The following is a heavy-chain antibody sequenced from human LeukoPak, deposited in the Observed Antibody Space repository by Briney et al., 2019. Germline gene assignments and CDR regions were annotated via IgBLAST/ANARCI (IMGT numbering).Heavy chain of an antibody. CDR1: GFTFDDYG. V-gene: IGHV3-30*18. Sequence: PGGSLRLSCAASGFTFDDYGMSWVRQAPGKGLEWVAVISYDGSNKYYSDSVKGRFTISRDDSKNTLYLQMNSLRAEDTAVYYCAKTQLATFDYWGQGTLVTVSS. CDR3: AKTQLATFDY. D-gene: IGHD6-13*01. CDR2: ISYDGSNK. J-gene: IGHJ4*02.